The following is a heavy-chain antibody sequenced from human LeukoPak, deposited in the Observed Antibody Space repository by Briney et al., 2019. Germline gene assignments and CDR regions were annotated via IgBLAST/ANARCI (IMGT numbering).Heavy chain of an antibody. CDR2: IYYNGIT. CDR3: ARGDYNDGAGYLDH. Sequence: SETLSLTCTVSRGSIFSGDYYWNWIRQPPGKGLEWIGYIYYNGITYYNPSLESRVTISVDTSKNQFSLKLGSVTAADTAVYYCARGDYNDGAGYLDHWGQGTLVPVSS. CDR1: RGSIFSGDYY. J-gene: IGHJ5*02. V-gene: IGHV4-30-4*01. D-gene: IGHD3-22*01.